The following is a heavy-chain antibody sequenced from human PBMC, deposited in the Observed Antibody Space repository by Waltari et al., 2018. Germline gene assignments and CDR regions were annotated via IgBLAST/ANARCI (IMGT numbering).Heavy chain of an antibody. CDR2: INPNSGGT. Sequence: QVQLVQSGAEVKKPGASVKVSCKASGYTFTGYYMHWVRQAPGQGLEWMGRINPNSGGTNYAQKFQGRVTRTRDTSISTAYMELSRLRSDDTAVYYCARDVHSSSSDRYFDYWGQGTLVTVSS. D-gene: IGHD6-6*01. J-gene: IGHJ4*02. CDR3: ARDVHSSSSDRYFDY. V-gene: IGHV1-2*06. CDR1: GYTFTGYY.